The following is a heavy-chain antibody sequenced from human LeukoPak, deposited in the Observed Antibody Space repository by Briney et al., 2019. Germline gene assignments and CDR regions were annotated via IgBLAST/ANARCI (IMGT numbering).Heavy chain of an antibody. CDR3: AKDDYYYYGVDV. V-gene: IGHV3-30*18. CDR1: GFTFSSYG. Sequence: GGSLRLSCAASGFTFSSYGMHWVRQAPGKGLEWVAVISYDGSNKYYADSVKGRFTISRDNSKNTLYLQMNSLRAEDTAVYYCAKDDYYYYGVDVWGQGTTVTVSS. J-gene: IGHJ6*02. CDR2: ISYDGSNK.